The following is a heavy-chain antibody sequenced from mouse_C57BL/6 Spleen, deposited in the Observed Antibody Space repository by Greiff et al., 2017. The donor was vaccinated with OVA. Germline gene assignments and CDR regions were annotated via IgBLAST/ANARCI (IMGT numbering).Heavy chain of an antibody. CDR2: INPSTGGT. Sequence: EVQLQQSGPELVKPGASVKISCKASGYSFTGYYMNWVKQSPEKSLEWIGEINPSTGGTTYNQKFKAKATLTVDKSSSTAYMQLKSLTAEDSAVYYCAVYYDYVSWFAYWGQGTLVTVSA. J-gene: IGHJ3*01. D-gene: IGHD2-4*01. CDR3: AVYYDYVSWFAY. CDR1: GYSFTGYY. V-gene: IGHV1-42*01.